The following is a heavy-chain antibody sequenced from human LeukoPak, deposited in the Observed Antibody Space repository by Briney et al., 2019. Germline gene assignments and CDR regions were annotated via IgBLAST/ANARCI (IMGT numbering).Heavy chain of an antibody. CDR2: ISSSSSTI. V-gene: IGHV3-48*02. CDR3: ARDFGRDSSSWYGAFDI. D-gene: IGHD6-13*01. J-gene: IGHJ3*02. Sequence: PGGSLRLSCAASGFTFSSHSMNWVRQAPGKGLEWVSYISSSSSTIYYADSVKGRFTISRDNAKNSLYLQMNSLRDEDTAVYYCARDFGRDSSSWYGAFDIWGQGTMVTVSS. CDR1: GFTFSSHS.